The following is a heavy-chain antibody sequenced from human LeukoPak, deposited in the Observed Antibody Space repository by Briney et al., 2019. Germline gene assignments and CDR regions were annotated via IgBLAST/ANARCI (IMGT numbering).Heavy chain of an antibody. V-gene: IGHV3-23*01. CDR3: AKAASLGYCSGGSCYPQSPFDY. Sequence: GGSLRLSRAASGFTFSSYAMSWVRQAPGKGLEWVSAISGSGGSTYYADSVKGRFTISRDNSKNTLYLQMNSLRAEDTAVYYCAKAASLGYCSGGSCYPQSPFDYWGQGTLVTVSS. CDR2: ISGSGGST. D-gene: IGHD2-15*01. CDR1: GFTFSSYA. J-gene: IGHJ4*02.